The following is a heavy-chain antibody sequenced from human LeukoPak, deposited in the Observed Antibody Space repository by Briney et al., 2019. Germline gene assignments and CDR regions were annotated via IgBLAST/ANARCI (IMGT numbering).Heavy chain of an antibody. J-gene: IGHJ6*02. CDR3: ARDARYYDFWSGSPYGMDV. CDR2: INHSGST. CDR1: GGSFSGYY. Sequence: SETLSLTCAVYGGSFSGYYWSWIRQPPGKGLEWIGEINHSGSTNYNPSLKSRVTISVDTSKNQFSLKLSSVTAAGTAVYYCARDARYYDFWSGSPYGMDVWGQGTTVTVSS. V-gene: IGHV4-34*01. D-gene: IGHD3-3*01.